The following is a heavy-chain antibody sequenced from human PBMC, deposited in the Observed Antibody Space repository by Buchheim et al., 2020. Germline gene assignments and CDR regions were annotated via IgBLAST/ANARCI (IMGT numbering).Heavy chain of an antibody. J-gene: IGHJ6*02. V-gene: IGHV7-4-1*02. CDR2: INTYTGDP. Sequence: QGQLVQSGSELKTPGASVKVSCKASGYRFTESALNWIRQAPGQGLEWMGYINTYTGDPTYAQSFTGRFVFSLDTSVTTAYLQVNDLRVDDTAGYYCAKDFQDRMDVWGQGTT. CDR1: GYRFTESA. D-gene: IGHD3-22*01. CDR3: AKDFQDRMDV.